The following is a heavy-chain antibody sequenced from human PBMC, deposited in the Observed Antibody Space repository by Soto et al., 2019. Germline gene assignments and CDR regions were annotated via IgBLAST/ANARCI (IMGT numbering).Heavy chain of an antibody. J-gene: IGHJ4*02. CDR3: ASLYYYSLTQYFDY. CDR1: GLTFSSYA. Sequence: GGSLRLSCAASGLTFSSYALHWVRQAPGKGLEWVAVISYDGVTKYNADSVKGRFIISRDKTKNTLHLQMNNLRPEDTAVYYCASLYYYSLTQYFDYWGQGTLVTVSS. CDR2: ISYDGVTK. V-gene: IGHV3-30-3*01. D-gene: IGHD3-16*01.